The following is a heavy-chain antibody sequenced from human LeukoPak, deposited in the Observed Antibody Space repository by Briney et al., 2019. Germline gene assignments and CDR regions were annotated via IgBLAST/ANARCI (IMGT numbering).Heavy chain of an antibody. CDR2: INWNGGST. CDR3: ARGWTGTFGYDY. J-gene: IGHJ4*02. V-gene: IGHV3-20*04. CDR1: GFTFDDYG. Sequence: GGSLRLSCAASGFTFDDYGMSWVRQAPGKGLEWVSGINWNGGSTGYADSVKGRFTISRDNAKNSLYLQMNSLRAEDTALCYCARGWTGTFGYDYWGQGTLVTVSS. D-gene: IGHD1-1*01.